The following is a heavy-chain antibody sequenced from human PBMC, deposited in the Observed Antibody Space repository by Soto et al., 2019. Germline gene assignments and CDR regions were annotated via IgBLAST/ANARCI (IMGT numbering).Heavy chain of an antibody. CDR3: AAEGAREQWLVRMDV. Sequence: SVKVSCKASGSTFTSSAVQWVRQARGQRLEWIGWIVVGSGNTNYAQKFQERVTITRDMSTSTAYVELSSLRSEDTAVYYCAAEGAREQWLVRMDVWGQGTTVTVSS. D-gene: IGHD6-19*01. J-gene: IGHJ6*02. CDR2: IVVGSGNT. V-gene: IGHV1-58*01. CDR1: GSTFTSSA.